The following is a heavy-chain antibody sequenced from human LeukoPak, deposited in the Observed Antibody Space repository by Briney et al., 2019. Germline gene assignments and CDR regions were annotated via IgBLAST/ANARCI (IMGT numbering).Heavy chain of an antibody. CDR3: ARESSSWFRFDP. Sequence: GGSLRLSCAASGFTFSSYWMHWVRQAPGKGLVWVSRINSDGSSTSYADSVKGRFTISRDNAKNTLYLQMNSLRAEDTAVYYCARESSSWFRFDPWGQGTLVTVSS. CDR1: GFTFSSYW. V-gene: IGHV3-74*01. D-gene: IGHD6-13*01. J-gene: IGHJ5*02. CDR2: INSDGSST.